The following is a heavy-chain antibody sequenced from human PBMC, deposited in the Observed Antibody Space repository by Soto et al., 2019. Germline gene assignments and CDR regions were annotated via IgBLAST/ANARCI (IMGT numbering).Heavy chain of an antibody. CDR3: ARGEPRFMEWLLLSEYFDP. CDR2: INHSGST. V-gene: IGHV4-34*01. D-gene: IGHD3-3*01. CDR1: GGSFSSYY. J-gene: IGHJ5*02. Sequence: QVQLQQWGAGLLKPSETLSLTCAVYGGSFSSYYWSWIRQPPGKGLEWIGVINHSGSTNYDPSLKSRVTISSATSKNQVSLTLSSVTAADTAVYYCARGEPRFMEWLLLSEYFDPWGQGTLVTVSS.